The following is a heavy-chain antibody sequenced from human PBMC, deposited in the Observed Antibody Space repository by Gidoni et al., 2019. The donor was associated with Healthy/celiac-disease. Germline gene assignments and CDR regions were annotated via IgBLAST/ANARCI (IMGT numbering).Heavy chain of an antibody. CDR2: IYYSGRT. CDR3: ARKSGMDWYFDL. Sequence: QVQLQESGPGLVKPSETLSLTCTVSGGSISSYYWSWIRQPPGKGLEWIGYIYYSGRTNYNPALKSRVTISVDTSKNQFSLKLSSVTAADTAVYYCARKSGMDWYFDLWGRGTLVTVSS. J-gene: IGHJ2*01. V-gene: IGHV4-59*08. D-gene: IGHD1-1*01. CDR1: GGSISSYY.